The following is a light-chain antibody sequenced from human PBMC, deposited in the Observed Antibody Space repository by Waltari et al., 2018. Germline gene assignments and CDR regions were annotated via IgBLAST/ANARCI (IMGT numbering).Light chain of an antibody. CDR2: AAS. J-gene: IGKJ1*01. CDR1: QSISSY. CDR3: QQSYSTPRT. Sequence: DIQMTQSPSSLSVSVGDRVTIPCRASQSISSYLNWYQQKPGEAPRLLIYAASSLQTGVPSRFSGSGSGTDFTLTISSLQPEDFATYYCQQSYSTPRTFGQGTKVEIK. V-gene: IGKV1-39*01.